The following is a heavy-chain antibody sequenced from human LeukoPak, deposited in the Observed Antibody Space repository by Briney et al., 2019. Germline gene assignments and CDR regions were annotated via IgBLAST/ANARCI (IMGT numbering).Heavy chain of an antibody. V-gene: IGHV4-39*07. CDR3: AREVPRNTGPHFEY. CDR2: IYDSGST. CDR1: GGSISSSSYY. J-gene: IGHJ4*02. D-gene: IGHD1-14*01. Sequence: SETLSLTCTVSGGSISSSSYYWGWIRQPPGKGLEWIGSIYDSGSTYYNPSLKSRVTISVDTSKNQSYLQLSSLTAEDTAVYYCAREVPRNTGPHFEYWGQGILVTVSS.